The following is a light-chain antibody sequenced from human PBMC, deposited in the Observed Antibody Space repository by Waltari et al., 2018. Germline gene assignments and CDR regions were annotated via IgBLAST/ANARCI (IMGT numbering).Light chain of an antibody. CDR1: SSDVGGYNH. V-gene: IGLV2-14*01. Sequence: QSALTQPASVSGSPGQSITISCTGTSSDVGGYNHVSWYQQHPGKAPKIMIFEVNIRPSGVSNRFSASKSGNTASLTISGLQAEDEADYYCTSYRSDNTLVFGGGTKLTVL. CDR3: TSYRSDNTLV. J-gene: IGLJ2*01. CDR2: EVN.